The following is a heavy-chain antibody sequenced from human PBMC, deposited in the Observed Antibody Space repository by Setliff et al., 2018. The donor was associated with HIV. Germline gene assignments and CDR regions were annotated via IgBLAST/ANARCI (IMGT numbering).Heavy chain of an antibody. CDR1: GYTFTSYD. CDR2: IIPVFGTA. V-gene: IGHV1-69*06. D-gene: IGHD1-26*01. Sequence: SVKVFCKASGYTFTSYDINWVRQATGQGLEWMGWIIPVFGTANYAQKFQGRVTIIADKSTSTAYMELSSLRSEDTAVYYCAREDGSYDGGRGAFEIWGQGTMVTVSS. CDR3: AREDGSYDGGRGAFEI. J-gene: IGHJ3*02.